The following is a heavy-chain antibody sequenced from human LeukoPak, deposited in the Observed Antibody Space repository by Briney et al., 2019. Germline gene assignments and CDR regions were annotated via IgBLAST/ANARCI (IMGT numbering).Heavy chain of an antibody. Sequence: SETLSLTCTVSGGSISSYYWSWIRQPPGKGLEWIGYIYYSGSTNYNPSLKSRVTISVDTSKNQFSLKLSSVTAADTAVYYCASLDLGSLDSGYEHWGQGTLVTVSS. CDR2: IYYSGST. D-gene: IGHD5-12*01. CDR3: ASLDLGSLDSGYEH. J-gene: IGHJ4*02. V-gene: IGHV4-59*01. CDR1: GGSISSYY.